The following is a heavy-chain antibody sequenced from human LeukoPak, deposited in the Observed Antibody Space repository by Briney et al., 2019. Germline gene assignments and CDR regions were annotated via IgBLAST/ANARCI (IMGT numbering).Heavy chain of an antibody. D-gene: IGHD2-2*01. CDR2: FDPEDGET. CDR3: ATDTGYCSSTSCPEHYFDY. J-gene: IGHJ4*02. CDR1: GYTLTELS. Sequence: ASVKVSCKVSGYTLTELSMHWVRQAPGEGLEWMGGFDPEDGETIYAQKFQGRVTMTEDTSTDTAYMELSSLRSEDTAVYYCATDTGYCSSTSCPEHYFDYWGQGTLVTVSS. V-gene: IGHV1-24*01.